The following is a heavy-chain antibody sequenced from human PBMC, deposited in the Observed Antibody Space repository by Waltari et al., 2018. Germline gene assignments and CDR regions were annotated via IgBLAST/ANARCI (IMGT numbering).Heavy chain of an antibody. Sequence: QLQLQESGPGLVKPWETLSLTCTVSGESINSDSYYWGWIRQPPGKVLEWIASIFYRGNTYYNPSLKSRVTVSVETSKNQFSLKLSSVNAADTAVYYCARLYSGTRPTDFWGQGTLVTVSS. J-gene: IGHJ4*02. CDR3: ARLYSGTRPTDF. D-gene: IGHD2-2*01. CDR2: IFYRGNT. V-gene: IGHV4-39*01. CDR1: GESINSDSYY.